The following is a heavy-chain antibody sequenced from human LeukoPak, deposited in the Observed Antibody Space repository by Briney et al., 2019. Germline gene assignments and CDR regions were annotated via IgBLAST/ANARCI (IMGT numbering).Heavy chain of an antibody. CDR2: IWYDGSNK. D-gene: IGHD3-22*01. V-gene: IGHV3-33*08. J-gene: IGHJ4*02. CDR3: ASGYYYDTAGRRDFDY. CDR1: GFTFSSYS. Sequence: PGGSLRLSCAASGFTFSSYSMNWVRQAPGKGLEWVAVIWYDGSNKYYADSVKGRFTISRDNSKNTLYLQMNSLRAEDTAVYYCASGYYYDTAGRRDFDYWGQGTLVTVSS.